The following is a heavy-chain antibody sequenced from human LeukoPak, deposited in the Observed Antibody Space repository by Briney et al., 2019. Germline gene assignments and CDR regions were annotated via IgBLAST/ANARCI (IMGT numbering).Heavy chain of an antibody. CDR3: ARESGNVYYYYGMDV. D-gene: IGHD4-23*01. V-gene: IGHV3-48*04. Sequence: QAGGSLRLSCAASGFTFSSYSMNWVRQAPGKGLEWVSYISSSSSTIYYADSVKGRFTISRDNAKNSLYLQMNSLRAEDTAVYYCARESGNVYYYYGMDVWGQGTTVTVSS. CDR1: GFTFSSYS. J-gene: IGHJ6*02. CDR2: ISSSSSTI.